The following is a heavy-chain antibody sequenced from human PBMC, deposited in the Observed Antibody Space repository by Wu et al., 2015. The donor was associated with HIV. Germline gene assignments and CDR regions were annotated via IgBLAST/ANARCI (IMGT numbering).Heavy chain of an antibody. CDR3: ARDVGRGIPVTGSDY. CDR1: GYTFMRYG. J-gene: IGHJ4*02. V-gene: IGHV1-18*01. Sequence: QVQLVQSGAELKKPGASVKVSCKASGYTFMRYGISWVRQAPGQGLEWTGWISGNNGHTNYVQRLQGRVSMTTDTSTSTAYMELRSLRSDDTAVYYCARDVGRGIPVTGSDYWGQGTLVTVSS. CDR2: ISGNNGHT. D-gene: IGHD6-19*01.